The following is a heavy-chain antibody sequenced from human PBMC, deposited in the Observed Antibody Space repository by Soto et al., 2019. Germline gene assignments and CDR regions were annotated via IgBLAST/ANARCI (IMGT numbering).Heavy chain of an antibody. CDR1: GYTFTSYD. V-gene: IGHV1-18*01. CDR3: AREYCTSTSCYGVDY. J-gene: IGHJ4*02. CDR2: ISGYNDNT. D-gene: IGHD2-2*01. Sequence: ASVKVSCKASGYTFTSYDINWVRQATGQGLEWMGWISGYNDNTKYAQKFQGRVIMAADTSTSTAYLELRTLTSDDTAVYYCAREYCTSTSCYGVDYWGQGTQVTVSS.